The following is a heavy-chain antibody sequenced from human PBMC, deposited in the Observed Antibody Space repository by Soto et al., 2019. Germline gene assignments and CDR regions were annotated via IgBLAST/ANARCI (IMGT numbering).Heavy chain of an antibody. V-gene: IGHV1-2*02. D-gene: IGHD3-22*01. CDR1: GYTFTGYY. CDR2: INPNSGGT. J-gene: IGHJ6*02. Sequence: SVKVSCKASGYTFTGYYMHWVRQAPGQGLEWMGWINPNSGGTNYAQKFQGRVTMTRDTSISTAYMELSRLRSDDTAVYYCARSYYYDSGMDVWGQGTTVTVSS. CDR3: ARSYYYDSGMDV.